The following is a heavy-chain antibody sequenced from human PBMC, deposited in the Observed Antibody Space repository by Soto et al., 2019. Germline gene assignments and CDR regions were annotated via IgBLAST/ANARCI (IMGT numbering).Heavy chain of an antibody. CDR2: VFYTGFT. Sequence: SETLSLTCAVSGASISGSYYYWAWLRQSPGKGPEWIGGVFYTGFTSYNPSLESRVSVSVDTSKSQFSLKLSAVTAADTAVYYCATSQKGYNWNYFDHGGEGALVTVSS. CDR3: ATSQKGYNWNYFDH. V-gene: IGHV4-39*01. J-gene: IGHJ4*02. CDR1: GASISGSYYY. D-gene: IGHD1-20*01.